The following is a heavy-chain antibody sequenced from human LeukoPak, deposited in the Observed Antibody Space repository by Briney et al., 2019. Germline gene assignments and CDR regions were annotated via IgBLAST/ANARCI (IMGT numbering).Heavy chain of an antibody. V-gene: IGHV1-2*02. CDR2: INPNSGGT. D-gene: IGHD6-19*01. CDR1: GYPFTGYY. CDR3: ARDRTRTGYSSGWYHDY. Sequence: GASVGPCGTPFGYPFTGYYMHWVRQAPGLGREWMGWINPNSGGTNYAQKFQGRVTMTRDTSISTAYMELSRLRSDDTAVNYCARDRTRTGYSSGWYHDYWGQGTLVTVSS. J-gene: IGHJ4*02.